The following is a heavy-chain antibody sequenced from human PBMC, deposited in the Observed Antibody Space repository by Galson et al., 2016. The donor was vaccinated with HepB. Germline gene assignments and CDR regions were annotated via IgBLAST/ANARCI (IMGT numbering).Heavy chain of an antibody. CDR1: GFTFSSYA. J-gene: IGHJ4*02. V-gene: IGHV3-30*04. Sequence: SLRLSCAASGFTFSSYAMHWVRQAPGKGLEWVAVISYDGSNKYYADSVRGRFTISRDNSKNTLYLQMSSLRDDDTAVYFCAGKRHGNFPFDYWGQGTLVTVSS. CDR3: AGKRHGNFPFDY. D-gene: IGHD4-23*01. CDR2: ISYDGSNK.